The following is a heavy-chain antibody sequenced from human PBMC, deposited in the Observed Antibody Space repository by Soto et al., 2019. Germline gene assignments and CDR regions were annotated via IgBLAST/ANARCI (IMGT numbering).Heavy chain of an antibody. J-gene: IGHJ5*02. CDR1: GVTFSSYA. V-gene: IGHV1-69*13. D-gene: IGHD3-3*01. Sequence: SVKVSCKASGVTFSSYAISWVRQAPGQGLEWMGGIIPIFGTANYAQKFQGRVTITADESTSTAYMELSSLRSEDTAVYYCASGAIFGVVPSGGFDPWGQGTLVTVSS. CDR3: ASGAIFGVVPSGGFDP. CDR2: IIPIFGTA.